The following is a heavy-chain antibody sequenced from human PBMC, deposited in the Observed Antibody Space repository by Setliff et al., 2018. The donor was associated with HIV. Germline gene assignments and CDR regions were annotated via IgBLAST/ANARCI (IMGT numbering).Heavy chain of an antibody. CDR3: ARGQSQGYAYSGSYGAFDI. J-gene: IGHJ3*02. Sequence: SVKVSCKASGGTFSSYAINWVRQAPGQGLEWMGGIIPMFGTRNYAQKFQGRVTITTDESTSTAYMELGSLRSEDTALYYCARGQSQGYAYSGSYGAFDIWGQGTMVTVS. V-gene: IGHV1-69*05. CDR1: GGTFSSYA. CDR2: IIPMFGTR. D-gene: IGHD1-26*01.